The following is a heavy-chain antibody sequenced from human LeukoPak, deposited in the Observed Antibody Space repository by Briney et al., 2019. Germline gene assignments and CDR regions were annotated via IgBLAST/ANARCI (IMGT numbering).Heavy chain of an antibody. CDR1: GGSISSSSYY. J-gene: IGHJ1*01. CDR3: ARGEFYDSSGYYFFQH. CDR2: IYYSGST. D-gene: IGHD3-22*01. Sequence: SETLSLTCTVSGGSISSSSYYWGWIRQPPGKGLEWIGSIYYSGSTYYNPSLKSRVTISVDTSKNQFSLKLSSVTAADTAVYYCARGEFYDSSGYYFFQHWGQGTLVTVSS. V-gene: IGHV4-39*07.